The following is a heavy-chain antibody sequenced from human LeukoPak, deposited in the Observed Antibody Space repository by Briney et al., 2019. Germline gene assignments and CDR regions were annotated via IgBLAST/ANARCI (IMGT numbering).Heavy chain of an antibody. J-gene: IGHJ4*02. V-gene: IGHV3-23*01. D-gene: IGHD1-26*01. Sequence: GGSLRLSCAASGYTFSGYAMSWVRQAPGKGLELVSAISGSGGSTYYADSVKGRFTISRDNSKNTLYLQMNSQRAEDTAGYYSAAHHRMELRGGHYFDYWGQGTLVTVSS. CDR2: ISGSGGST. CDR3: AAHHRMELRGGHYFDY. CDR1: GYTFSGYA.